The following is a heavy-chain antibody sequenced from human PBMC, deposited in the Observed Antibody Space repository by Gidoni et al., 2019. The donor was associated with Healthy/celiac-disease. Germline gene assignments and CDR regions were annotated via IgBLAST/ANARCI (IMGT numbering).Heavy chain of an antibody. V-gene: IGHV3-48*01. D-gene: IGHD3-3*01. J-gene: IGHJ6*03. CDR2: ISSSSSTI. CDR3: ARVHTGEWLLSYYYYYYMDV. Sequence: EVQLVESGGGLVQPGGSLRLSCAASGFTFSSYSMNWVRQAPGKGLEWVSYISSSSSTIYYADSVKCRFTISRANAKNSLYLQMNSLRAEDTAVYYCARVHTGEWLLSYYYYYYMDVWGKGTTVTVSS. CDR1: GFTFSSYS.